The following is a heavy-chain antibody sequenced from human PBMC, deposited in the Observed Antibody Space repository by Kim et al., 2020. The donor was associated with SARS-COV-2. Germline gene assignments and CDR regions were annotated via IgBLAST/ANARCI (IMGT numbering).Heavy chain of an antibody. J-gene: IGHJ6*02. D-gene: IGHD3-3*01. V-gene: IGHV3-23*01. Sequence: KGRFTISRDNAKNTLYLQMNSLRAEDTAVYYCAKGGRITIFGVAYYGMDVWGQGTTVTVSS. CDR3: AKGGRITIFGVAYYGMDV.